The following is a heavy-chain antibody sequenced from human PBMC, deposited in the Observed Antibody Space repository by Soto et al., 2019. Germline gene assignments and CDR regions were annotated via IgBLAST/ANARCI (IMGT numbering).Heavy chain of an antibody. CDR1: GYTFTGYY. D-gene: IGHD6-19*01. CDR3: ARGGRAIAVAGTGFDY. V-gene: IGHV1-2*04. CDR2: INPNSGGT. Sequence: QVQLVQSGAEVKKPGASVKVSCKASGYTFTGYYMHWVRQAPGQGLEWMGWINPNSGGTNYAQKFEGWVTMTRDTSISAAYMGLSRLRSDDTAVYYCARGGRAIAVAGTGFDYWGQGTLVTVSS. J-gene: IGHJ4*02.